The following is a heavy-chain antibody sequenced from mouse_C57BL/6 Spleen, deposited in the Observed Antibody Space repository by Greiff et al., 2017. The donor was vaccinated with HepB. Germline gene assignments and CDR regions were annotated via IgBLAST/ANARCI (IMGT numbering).Heavy chain of an antibody. CDR2: ISYDGSN. D-gene: IGHD3-1*01. V-gene: IGHV3-6*01. CDR3: ARDRGYYYAMDY. J-gene: IGHJ4*01. Sequence: EVQLQQSGPGLVKPSQSLSLTCSVTGYSITSGYYWNWIRQFPGNKLEWMGYISYDGSNNYNPSLKNRISITRDTSKNQFFLKLNSVTTEDTATYYCARDRGYYYAMDYWGQGTSVTVSS. CDR1: GYSITSGYY.